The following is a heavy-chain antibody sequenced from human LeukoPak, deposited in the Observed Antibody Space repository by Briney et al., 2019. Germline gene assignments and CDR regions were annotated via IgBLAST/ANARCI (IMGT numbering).Heavy chain of an antibody. CDR1: GFTFSSYS. Sequence: GGSLRLSCAASGFTFSSYSMNWVRQAPGKGLEWVSSISSSSSYIYYADSVKGRFTISRVNAKNSLYLQMNSLRAEDTAVYYCARDYDILTGYSQALFYYGMDVWGQGTTVTVSS. CDR2: ISSSSSYI. J-gene: IGHJ6*02. CDR3: ARDYDILTGYSQALFYYGMDV. V-gene: IGHV3-21*01. D-gene: IGHD3-9*01.